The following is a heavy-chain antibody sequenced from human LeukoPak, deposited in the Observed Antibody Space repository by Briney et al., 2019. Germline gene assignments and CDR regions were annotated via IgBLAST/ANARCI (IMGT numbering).Heavy chain of an antibody. J-gene: IGHJ4*02. CDR3: ARAVAGRVGGFDY. CDR2: IYYSGST. V-gene: IGHV4-59*01. Sequence: PSETLSLTCTVSGGSISSYYWSWIRQPPGKGLEWIGYIYYSGSTNYNPSLKSRVTISVDTSKNQFYLKLSSVTAADTAVYYCARAVAGRVGGFDYWGQGTLVTVSS. CDR1: GGSISSYY. D-gene: IGHD6-19*01.